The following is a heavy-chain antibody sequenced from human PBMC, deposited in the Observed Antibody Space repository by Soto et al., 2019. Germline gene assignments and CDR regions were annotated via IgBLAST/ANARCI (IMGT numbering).Heavy chain of an antibody. V-gene: IGHV3-30-3*01. D-gene: IGHD2-15*01. J-gene: IGHJ5*02. CDR1: GFTFSSYA. Sequence: PGGSLRLSCAASGFTFSSYAMHWVRQAPGKGLEWVAVISYDGSNKYYADSVKGRFTISRDNSKNTLYLQMNSLRAEDTAVYYCARDSFLYGGNAIRPNWFDPSGQGTLVTVSS. CDR3: ARDSFLYGGNAIRPNWFDP. CDR2: ISYDGSNK.